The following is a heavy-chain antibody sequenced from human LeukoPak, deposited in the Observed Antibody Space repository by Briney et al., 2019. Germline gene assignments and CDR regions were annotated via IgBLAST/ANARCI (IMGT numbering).Heavy chain of an antibody. J-gene: IGHJ4*02. CDR1: GFTFSSQA. CDR2: ISGSGRNT. Sequence: GGSLRLSCAASGFTFSSQAMGWVRQAPGKRLEWVSAISGSGRNTYYGDSVKGRFTISRDNSKNSVYLQMNSLRADDTAVYYCTKGTTVTQDPDYWGQGTLVTVSS. CDR3: TKGTTVTQDPDY. D-gene: IGHD4-17*01. V-gene: IGHV3-23*01.